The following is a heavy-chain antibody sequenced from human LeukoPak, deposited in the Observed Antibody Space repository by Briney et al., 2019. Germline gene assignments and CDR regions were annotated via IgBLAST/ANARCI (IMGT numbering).Heavy chain of an antibody. Sequence: PSETLSLTCTVSGGSISSGGYYWSWIRQHPGKGLEWIGYIYYSGSTYYNPSLKSRVTISVDTSKNQFSLKLSSVTAADTAVYYCARVHSSSWYGGEYYFDYWGQGTLVTVSS. CDR3: ARVHSSSWYGGEYYFDY. D-gene: IGHD6-13*01. CDR1: GGSISSGGYY. CDR2: IYYSGST. V-gene: IGHV4-31*03. J-gene: IGHJ4*02.